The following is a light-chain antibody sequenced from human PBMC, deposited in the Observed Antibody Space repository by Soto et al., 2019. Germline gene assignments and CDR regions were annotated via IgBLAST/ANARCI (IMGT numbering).Light chain of an antibody. J-gene: IGKJ4*01. CDR3: QQTHTTFT. CDR2: AAS. Sequence: DIQMTQSPSSLSASVGHRVTITCRASQSISTYLNWYQQKPGKVPKLLIYAASSLQSGVPSRFSGSGSGTDFTLTISSLQPEDFATYYCQQTHTTFTFGGGTTVEIK. V-gene: IGKV1-39*01. CDR1: QSISTY.